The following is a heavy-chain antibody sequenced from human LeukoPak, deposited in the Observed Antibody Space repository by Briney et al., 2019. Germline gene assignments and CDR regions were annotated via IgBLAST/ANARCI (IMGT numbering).Heavy chain of an antibody. V-gene: IGHV4-31*03. D-gene: IGHD3-9*01. CDR2: IYYSGST. Sequence: SETLSLTCTVSGGSISSGAYYWSWIRQHPGKGLEWIGYIYYSGSTYYNPSLKSRVTISVDTSKNQFSLKLSSVTAADTAVYYCASNRGDWLFNYWGQGTLVTVSS. CDR3: ASNRGDWLFNY. J-gene: IGHJ4*02. CDR1: GGSISSGAYY.